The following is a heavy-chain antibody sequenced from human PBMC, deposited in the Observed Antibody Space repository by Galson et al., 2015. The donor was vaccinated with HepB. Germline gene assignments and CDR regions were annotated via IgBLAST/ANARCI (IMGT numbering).Heavy chain of an antibody. CDR3: ARDLRGIVPTGRFDP. V-gene: IGHV4-31*03. CDR2: IYYSGST. Sequence: TLSLTCTVSGGSISSGGYYWSWIRPHPGKGLEWIGYIYYSGSTYYNPSLKSRVTISVDTSKNQFSLKLSSVTAADTAVYYCARDLRGIVPTGRFDPWGQGTLVTVSS. J-gene: IGHJ5*02. CDR1: GGSISSGGYY. D-gene: IGHD2-8*01.